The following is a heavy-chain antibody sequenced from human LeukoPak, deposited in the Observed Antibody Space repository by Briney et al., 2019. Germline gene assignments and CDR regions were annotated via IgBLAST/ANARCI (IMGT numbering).Heavy chain of an antibody. Sequence: PGGSLRLSCAASGFTFRSYRMHWGRQAPGEGLGWVAVISYDGSNKYYAVSVEGRFTISRHNSNTTLYLQMNSLRAEDTAVYYCAKGPSHLGSFQHWAQGTLVSVSS. CDR2: ISYDGSNK. D-gene: IGHD3-10*01. CDR1: GFTFRSYR. V-gene: IGHV3-30*18. CDR3: AKGPSHLGSFQH. J-gene: IGHJ1*01.